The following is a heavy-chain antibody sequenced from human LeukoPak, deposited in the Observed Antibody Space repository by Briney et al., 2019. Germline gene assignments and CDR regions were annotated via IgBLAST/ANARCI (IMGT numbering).Heavy chain of an antibody. D-gene: IGHD3-10*01. Sequence: SETLSLTCTVSGGSISSGSYYWSWIRQHPGKGLEWIGYIYYSGSTYYNPSLNSRVTISVDTSKNQFFLKLSSVTAADTAVYYCARGLWFGALFAFDIWGQGTMVTVSS. CDR1: GGSISSGSYY. V-gene: IGHV4-31*03. CDR2: IYYSGST. CDR3: ARGLWFGALFAFDI. J-gene: IGHJ3*02.